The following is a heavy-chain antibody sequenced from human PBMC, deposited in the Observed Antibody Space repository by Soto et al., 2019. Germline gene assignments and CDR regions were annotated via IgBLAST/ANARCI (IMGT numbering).Heavy chain of an antibody. CDR1: GFTFSDYY. J-gene: IGHJ4*02. V-gene: IGHV3-11*06. D-gene: IGHD3-22*01. CDR3: ARSGDSSGYFWGIDY. Sequence: PGGSLRLSCAASGFTFSDYYTSWIRQAPGKGLEWVSHISGSGSYTSYADPVKGRFTISRDNARNSLYLQMNSLRAEDTAVYYCARSGDSSGYFWGIDYWGQGTLVT. CDR2: ISGSGSYT.